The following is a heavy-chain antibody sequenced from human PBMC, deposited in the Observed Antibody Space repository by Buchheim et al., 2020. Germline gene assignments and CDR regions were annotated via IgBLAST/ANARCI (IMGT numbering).Heavy chain of an antibody. V-gene: IGHV3-49*04. CDR3: TRSNYYDSRAGTYYFDY. Sequence: EVQVVESGGGLVQPGRSLRLSCTGSGFTFGDYAMTWVRQAPGRGLEWVGFVRSKHYGGTTEYAASVEGRFTISRDDSERIAFLQMNSLKIEDTAMYYCTRSNYYDSRAGTYYFDYWGQG. D-gene: IGHD3-22*01. J-gene: IGHJ4*02. CDR2: VRSKHYGGTT. CDR1: GFTFGDYA.